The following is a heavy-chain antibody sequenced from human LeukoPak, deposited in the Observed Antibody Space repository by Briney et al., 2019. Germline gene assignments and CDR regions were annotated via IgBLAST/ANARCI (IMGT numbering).Heavy chain of an antibody. CDR3: ARLIYGSGSYYILRMDV. Sequence: PGGSLRLSCAASGFTFSSYSMNWVRQAPGKGLEWVSSISSSSYIYYADSVKGRFTISRDNAKNSLYLQMNSLRAEDTAVYYCARLIYGSGSYYILRMDVWGQGTTVTVSS. D-gene: IGHD3-10*01. CDR1: GFTFSSYS. V-gene: IGHV3-21*01. J-gene: IGHJ6*02. CDR2: ISSSSYI.